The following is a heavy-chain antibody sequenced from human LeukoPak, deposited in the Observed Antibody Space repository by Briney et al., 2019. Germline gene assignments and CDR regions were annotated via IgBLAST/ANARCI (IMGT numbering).Heavy chain of an antibody. D-gene: IGHD1/OR15-1a*01. V-gene: IGHV3-33*01. CDR1: GFTFSSYG. CDR3: ARSRLEQSYYYGMDV. Sequence: GGSLRLSCEASGFTFSSYGMHWVRQAPGKGLEWVAVTWHDGSDKYYADSVKGRFTISRDNSKNTLYLQMNSLRAEDTAVYYCARSRLEQSYYYGMDVWGQGTTVTVSS. CDR2: TWHDGSDK. J-gene: IGHJ6*02.